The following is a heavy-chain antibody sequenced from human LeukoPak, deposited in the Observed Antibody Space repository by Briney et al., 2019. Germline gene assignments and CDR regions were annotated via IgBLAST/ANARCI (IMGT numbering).Heavy chain of an antibody. CDR2: IYYSGGT. V-gene: IGHV4-59*01. CDR3: ARVGYYDSSGYLDC. Sequence: SKTLSLTCTVSGGSIRYYYWNWIRQPPGKGLEWIGYIYYSGGTNYNPSLKSRVTISVDTSKNQFSLQLSSVTAADTALYYCARVGYYDSSGYLDCWGQGTLVAVSS. J-gene: IGHJ4*02. CDR1: GGSIRYYY. D-gene: IGHD3-22*01.